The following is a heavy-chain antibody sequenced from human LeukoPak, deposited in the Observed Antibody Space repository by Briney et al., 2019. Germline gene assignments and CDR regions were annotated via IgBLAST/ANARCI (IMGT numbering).Heavy chain of an antibody. Sequence: SQTLSLTCTVSGGSISSGSYYWSWIRQPAGKGLEWIGRIYTSGSTNYNPSLKRRVTISVDTSKSQFSLKLSSVTAADTAVYYCARAPDWYFDLWGRGTLVTVSS. CDR1: GGSISSGSYY. CDR2: IYTSGST. V-gene: IGHV4-61*02. J-gene: IGHJ2*01. D-gene: IGHD2-2*01. CDR3: ARAPDWYFDL.